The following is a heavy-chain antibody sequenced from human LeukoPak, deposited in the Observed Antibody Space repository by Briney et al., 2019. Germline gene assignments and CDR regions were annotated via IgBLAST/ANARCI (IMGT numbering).Heavy chain of an antibody. D-gene: IGHD2-15*01. CDR2: INPSGGST. V-gene: IGHV1-46*01. J-gene: IGHJ4*02. Sequence: AASVKVSCKASGYTFTSYYMHWVRQAPGQGLEWMGIINPSGGSTSYAQKFQGRVTITADESTSTAYMELSSLRSEDTAVYYCARAGLGYCSGGSCYPPGSLDYWGQGTLVTVSS. CDR1: GYTFTSYY. CDR3: ARAGLGYCSGGSCYPPGSLDY.